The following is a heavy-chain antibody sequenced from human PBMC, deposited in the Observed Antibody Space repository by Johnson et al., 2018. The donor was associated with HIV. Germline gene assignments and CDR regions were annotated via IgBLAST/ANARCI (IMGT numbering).Heavy chain of an antibody. V-gene: IGHV3-33*06. CDR1: GFTFSSYG. Sequence: QVQLVESGGGVVQPGRSLRLSCAASGFTFSSYGMHWVRQAPGKGLEWVAVIWYDGRNKYYADSVKGRFTISRDNSKNTLYLQMNSLRAEDTAVYYCAKQQLVPDDAFDIWGQGTMVNVSS. CDR3: AKQQLVPDDAFDI. CDR2: IWYDGRNK. J-gene: IGHJ3*02. D-gene: IGHD6-6*01.